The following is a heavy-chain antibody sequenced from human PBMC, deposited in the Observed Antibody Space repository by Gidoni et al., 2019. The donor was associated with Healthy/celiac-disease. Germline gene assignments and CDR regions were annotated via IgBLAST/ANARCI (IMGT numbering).Heavy chain of an antibody. Sequence: DSVSSNSAAWNWIRQSPSRGLEWLGRTYYRSKWYNDYAVSVKSRITINPDTSKNQCSLQLNSVTPEDTAVYYCARDLMITFGGVIVEGYYFDYWGQGTLVTVSS. CDR1: DSVSSNSAA. J-gene: IGHJ4*02. D-gene: IGHD3-16*02. CDR3: ARDLMITFGGVIVEGYYFDY. V-gene: IGHV6-1*01. CDR2: TYYRSKWYN.